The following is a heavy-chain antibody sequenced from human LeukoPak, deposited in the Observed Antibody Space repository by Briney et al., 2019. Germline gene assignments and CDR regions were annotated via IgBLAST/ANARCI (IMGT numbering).Heavy chain of an antibody. CDR2: IYYSGST. Sequence: SETLSLTCTVSGGSINNYYWSWIRQPPGKGLEWIGYIYYSGSTNYNPSLKSRVTISVDTSKNQFSLKLSSVTAADTAVYYCARAVDGMDVWGQGTTVTVSS. D-gene: IGHD6-19*01. CDR1: GGSINNYY. CDR3: ARAVDGMDV. J-gene: IGHJ6*02. V-gene: IGHV4-59*01.